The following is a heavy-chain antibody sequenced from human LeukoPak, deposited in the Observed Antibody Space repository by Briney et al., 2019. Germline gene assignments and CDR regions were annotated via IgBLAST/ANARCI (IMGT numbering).Heavy chain of an antibody. CDR1: GGSIRGYY. CDR2: IYSSGST. Sequence: PSETLSLTCNVSGGSIRGYYWSWIRQSPEKGLEWIGYIYSSGSTNYNPSLKSRVTMSVDTSKNQLSLKVSSVTAADTAVYYCARHKIVGATPNWGQGTLVTVSS. V-gene: IGHV4-59*08. CDR3: ARHKIVGATPN. D-gene: IGHD1-26*01. J-gene: IGHJ4*02.